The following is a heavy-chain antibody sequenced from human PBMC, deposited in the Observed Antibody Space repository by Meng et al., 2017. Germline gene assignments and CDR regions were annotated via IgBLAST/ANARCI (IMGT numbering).Heavy chain of an antibody. V-gene: IGHV4-38-2*02. D-gene: IGHD3-22*01. CDR2: IYHSGST. J-gene: IGHJ6*02. CDR1: GYSISSGYY. Sequence: SETLSLTCTVSGYSISSGYYWGWIRHPPGKGLELIGSIYHSGSTYYNPSLKSRVTISVDTSKNQFSLKLSSVTAADTAVYYCARDCNYYDSSGYPYYYGMDVWGQGTTVTVSS. CDR3: ARDCNYYDSSGYPYYYGMDV.